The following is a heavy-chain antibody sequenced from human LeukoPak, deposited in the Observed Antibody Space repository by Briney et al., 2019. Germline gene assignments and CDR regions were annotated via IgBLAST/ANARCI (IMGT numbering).Heavy chain of an antibody. Sequence: ASVKVSCKASGYTFTGYYMHWVRQAPGQGLEWMGWINPNSGGTNYAQKFQGWVTMTRDTSISTAYMEPSRLRSDDTAVYYCASGPNYASDFYFQHWGQGTLVTVSS. CDR3: ASGPNYASDFYFQH. CDR2: INPNSGGT. D-gene: IGHD2-2*01. V-gene: IGHV1-2*04. CDR1: GYTFTGYY. J-gene: IGHJ1*01.